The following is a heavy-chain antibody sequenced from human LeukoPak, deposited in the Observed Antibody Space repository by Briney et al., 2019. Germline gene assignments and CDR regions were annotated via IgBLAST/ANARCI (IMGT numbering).Heavy chain of an antibody. CDR3: ARHMVPSSPRASVDY. CDR2: IYPGDSDT. J-gene: IGHJ4*02. V-gene: IGHV5-51*01. CDR1: GYSFTSYW. Sequence: GESLKISCKGSGYSFTSYWIGWVRQMPGKGLEWIGIIYPGDSDTRYSPSFQGQVTISADKSISTAYLQWSSLKASDTAMYYCARHMVPSSPRASVDYWGQGTLVTVSS. D-gene: IGHD4/OR15-4a*01.